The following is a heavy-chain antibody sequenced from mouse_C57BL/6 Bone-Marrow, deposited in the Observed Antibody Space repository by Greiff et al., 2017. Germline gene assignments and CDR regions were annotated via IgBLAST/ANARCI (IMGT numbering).Heavy chain of an antibody. J-gene: IGHJ4*01. CDR1: GYTFTSYG. Sequence: VQLQQSGAELARPGASVKLSCKASGYTFTSYGISWVKQRTGQGLEWIGEIYPRSGNTYYNEKFKGKATLTADKSSSTAYMELRSLTSEDSAVYFCARFSGLYAMDYWGQGTSVTSPQ. CDR3: ARFSGLYAMDY. CDR2: IYPRSGNT. V-gene: IGHV1-81*01. D-gene: IGHD3-1*01.